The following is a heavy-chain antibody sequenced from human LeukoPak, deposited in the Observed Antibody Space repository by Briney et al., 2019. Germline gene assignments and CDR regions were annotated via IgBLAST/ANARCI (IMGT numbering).Heavy chain of an antibody. D-gene: IGHD1-26*01. CDR1: GYTFTGYY. J-gene: IGHJ6*03. CDR2: INPNSAGT. V-gene: IGHV1-2*02. Sequence: GASVKVSCKASGYTFTGYYMHWVRQAPGQGLEWMGWINPNSAGTNYAQKFQGRVTMTRDTSISTAYMELSRLRSDDTAVYYCARVFVSGSPFPTYEDYYYYMDVWGKGTTVTVSS. CDR3: ARVFVSGSPFPTYEDYYYYMDV.